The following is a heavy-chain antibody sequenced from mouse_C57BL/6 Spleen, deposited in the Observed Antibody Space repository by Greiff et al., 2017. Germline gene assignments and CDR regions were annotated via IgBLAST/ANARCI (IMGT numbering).Heavy chain of an antibody. V-gene: IGHV1-74*01. Sequence: QVLLKQPGAELVKPGASVKVSCKASGYTFTSYWMHWVKQRPGQGLEWLGRIHPSDSDTNYNQKFKGKATLTVDKSSSTAYMQLSSLTSEDSAVYYCAIGYYSNYGAMDYWGQGTSVTVSS. CDR3: AIGYYSNYGAMDY. CDR2: IHPSDSDT. D-gene: IGHD2-5*01. J-gene: IGHJ4*01. CDR1: GYTFTSYW.